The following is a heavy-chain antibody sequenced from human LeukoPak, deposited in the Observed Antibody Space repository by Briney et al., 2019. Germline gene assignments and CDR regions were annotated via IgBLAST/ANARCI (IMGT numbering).Heavy chain of an antibody. V-gene: IGHV3-30*18. Sequence: GGSLRLSCAASGFAFTKFGMHWVRQGPGKGLQRVAIISYDGNKNKYADSVKGRFTISRDNSKSTVYLQMSSLRAEDTAIYYCAKDHDGSGFYMGYFERWGQGALVTVSS. CDR2: ISYDGNKN. D-gene: IGHD2-15*01. CDR3: AKDHDGSGFYMGYFER. CDR1: GFAFTKFG. J-gene: IGHJ4*02.